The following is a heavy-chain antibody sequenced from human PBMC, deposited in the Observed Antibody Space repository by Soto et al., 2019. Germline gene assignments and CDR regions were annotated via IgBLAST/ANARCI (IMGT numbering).Heavy chain of an antibody. CDR3: ASNGYSSTWHSWFDP. CDR1: GYTFTSYY. Sequence: QVQLVQSGAEVKKPGASVKVSCKASGYTFTSYYMHWVRQAPGQGLEWMGIINPSGGSTSYAQKFQVRVTMXXDXSXXTVYMELSSLRSEDTAVYYCASNGYSSTWHSWFDPWGQGTLVTVSS. CDR2: INPSGGST. V-gene: IGHV1-46*03. D-gene: IGHD6-13*01. J-gene: IGHJ5*02.